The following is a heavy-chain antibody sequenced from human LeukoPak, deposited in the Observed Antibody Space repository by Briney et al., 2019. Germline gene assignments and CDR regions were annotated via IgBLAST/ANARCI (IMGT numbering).Heavy chain of an antibody. Sequence: PGGSLRLSCAASGFTFSQYWMSWVRQAPGKGLEWVANIKQDGSEKYYVDSVKGRFTISRDNAKNSLYLQMNSLRAEDTAVYYCARVGADAFDIWGQGTMVTVSS. J-gene: IGHJ3*02. CDR3: ARVGADAFDI. D-gene: IGHD1-26*01. CDR2: IKQDGSEK. V-gene: IGHV3-7*01. CDR1: GFTFSQYW.